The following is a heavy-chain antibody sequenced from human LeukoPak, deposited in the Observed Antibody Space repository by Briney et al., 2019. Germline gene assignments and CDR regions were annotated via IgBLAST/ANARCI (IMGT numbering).Heavy chain of an antibody. CDR2: LSGSGIST. Sequence: PGGSLRLSCAASGFTFATYAMTWVRQAPGKGLEWVAALSGSGISTYYADSVKGRFTISRANSENTLHLQMDGLRAEDTAVYFCAKGRGTGTYYFDYWGRGILVTVS. J-gene: IGHJ4*02. CDR3: AKGRGTGTYYFDY. CDR1: GFTFATYA. V-gene: IGHV3-23*01. D-gene: IGHD3/OR15-3a*01.